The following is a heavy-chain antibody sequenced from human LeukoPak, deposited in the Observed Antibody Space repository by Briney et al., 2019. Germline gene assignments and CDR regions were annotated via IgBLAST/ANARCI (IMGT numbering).Heavy chain of an antibody. CDR2: INPNSGGT. CDR3: ARGDGPGIAENWFDP. J-gene: IGHJ5*02. CDR1: GYTFTGYY. D-gene: IGHD6-13*01. V-gene: IGHV1-2*02. Sequence: GASVKVSCKASGYTFTGYYMHWVRQAPGQGLEWMGWINPNSGGTNYAQKFQGRVTMTRDTSISTAYMELSRLRSDDTAVYYCARGDGPGIAENWFDPWGQGTLVTVSS.